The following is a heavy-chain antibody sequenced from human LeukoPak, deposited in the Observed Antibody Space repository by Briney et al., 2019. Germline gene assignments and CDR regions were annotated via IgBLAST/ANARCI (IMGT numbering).Heavy chain of an antibody. Sequence: SVKVSCKASGGTCSSYAISWVRQAPGQGLEWMGGIIPIFGTANYAQKFQGRVTITTDESTSTAYMELSSLRSEDTAVYYCAGENRIAAAGYGIWFDPWGQGTLVTVSS. D-gene: IGHD6-13*01. J-gene: IGHJ5*02. CDR1: GGTCSSYA. V-gene: IGHV1-69*05. CDR2: IIPIFGTA. CDR3: AGENRIAAAGYGIWFDP.